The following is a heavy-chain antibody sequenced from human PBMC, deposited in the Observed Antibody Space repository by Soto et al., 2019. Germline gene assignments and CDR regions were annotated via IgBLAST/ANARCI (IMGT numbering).Heavy chain of an antibody. CDR1: DFNFTRYT. CDR2: ISTSETT. D-gene: IGHD3-3*01. CDR3: GKKRSTFGVADYVS. Sequence: PGGSLRLSCLVSDFNFTRYTMSWGRQAPGKGLEWVSSISTSETTYYAESVKGRFTISRDISKNTLFLQMNSLRAEDTALYYCGKKRSTFGVADYVSWGHGPLVTVSS. V-gene: IGHV3-23*01. J-gene: IGHJ5*01.